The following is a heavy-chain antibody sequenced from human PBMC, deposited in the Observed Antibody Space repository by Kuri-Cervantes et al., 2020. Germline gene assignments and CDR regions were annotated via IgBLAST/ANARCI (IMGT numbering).Heavy chain of an antibody. Sequence: ASVKVSCKASGYTFTSYDINWVRQATGQGLEWMGWMNPNSGNTGYAQKFQGRVTMTRNTSISTAYMELSSLRSEDTAVYYCARGLPRGVVTPSNYYYGVDVWGQGTTVTVSS. V-gene: IGHV1-8*01. D-gene: IGHD3-3*01. J-gene: IGHJ6*02. CDR2: MNPNSGNT. CDR1: GYTFTSYD. CDR3: ARGLPRGVVTPSNYYYGVDV.